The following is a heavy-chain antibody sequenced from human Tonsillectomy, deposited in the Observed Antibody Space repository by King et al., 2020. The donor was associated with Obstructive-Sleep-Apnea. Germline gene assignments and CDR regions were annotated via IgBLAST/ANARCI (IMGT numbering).Heavy chain of an antibody. CDR2: ISYDGSNK. D-gene: IGHD3/OR15-3a*01. Sequence: VQLVESGGGVVQSGRSLRLSCAASGFSFSSYAMHWVRQAPGKGLEGVAVISYDGSNKYYADSVKGRFTISRDNSKNTLYLQMNSLRAEDTAVYYCARDAYRTSWYGYFQHWGQGTLATVSS. CDR1: GFSFSSYA. CDR3: ARDAYRTSWYGYFQH. V-gene: IGHV3-30*04. J-gene: IGHJ1*01.